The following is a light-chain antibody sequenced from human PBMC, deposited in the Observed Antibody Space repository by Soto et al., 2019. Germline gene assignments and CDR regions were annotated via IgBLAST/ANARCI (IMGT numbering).Light chain of an antibody. CDR2: DVT. Sequence: QSVLTQPASVSESPGQSITIPCTGTSSDVGGYNYVSWYQQYPGKAPKLMIYDVTNRPSGVSNRFSGSKSGNTASLTISGLQAEDEAIYYCSSYTGSSTLVVFGGGTKVTVL. V-gene: IGLV2-14*01. J-gene: IGLJ2*01. CDR3: SSYTGSSTLVV. CDR1: SSDVGGYNY.